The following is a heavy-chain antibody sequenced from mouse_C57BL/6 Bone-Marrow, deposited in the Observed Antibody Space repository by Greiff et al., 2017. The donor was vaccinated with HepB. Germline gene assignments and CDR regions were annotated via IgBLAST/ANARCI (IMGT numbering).Heavy chain of an antibody. J-gene: IGHJ3*01. D-gene: IGHD2-4*01. Sequence: EVMLVESGGGLVQPGGSLSLSCAASGFTFTDYYMSWVRQPPGKALEWLGFIRNKANGYTTEYSASVKGRFTISRDNSQSILYLQMNALRAEDSATYYCARSPYDYAAWFAYWGQGTLVTVSA. CDR1: GFTFTDYY. CDR2: IRNKANGYTT. CDR3: ARSPYDYAAWFAY. V-gene: IGHV7-3*01.